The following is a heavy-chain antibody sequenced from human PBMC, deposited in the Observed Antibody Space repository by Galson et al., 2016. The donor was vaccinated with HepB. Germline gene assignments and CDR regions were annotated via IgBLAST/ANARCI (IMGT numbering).Heavy chain of an antibody. J-gene: IGHJ3*02. D-gene: IGHD6-13*01. V-gene: IGHV3-21*01. Sequence: SLRLSCAASGFTFSSYSMSWVRQAPGKGLEWVASLSGSTIYIYYADSVKGRFTISRDNANNLLYLQMNSLRTEDTAVYCCAKLPGAAAATSDPFDIWGQGTMVTVS. CDR2: LSGSTIYI. CDR1: GFTFSSYS. CDR3: AKLPGAAAATSDPFDI.